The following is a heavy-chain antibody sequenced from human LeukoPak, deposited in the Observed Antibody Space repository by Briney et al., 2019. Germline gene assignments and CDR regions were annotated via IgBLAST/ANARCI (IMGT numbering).Heavy chain of an antibody. D-gene: IGHD3-16*02. CDR1: GYSFSAYY. CDR3: ARVDQRVSFYFDY. V-gene: IGHV1-2*02. J-gene: IGHJ4*02. Sequence: ASVKVSCKASGYSFSAYYMHWVRQAPGQGLEWMGWLNPRNGDSNYAQKFQGRVTMTRDTSISTAYMELSGLRSDDTAVYYCARVDQRVSFYFDYWGQGTLITVSS. CDR2: LNPRNGDS.